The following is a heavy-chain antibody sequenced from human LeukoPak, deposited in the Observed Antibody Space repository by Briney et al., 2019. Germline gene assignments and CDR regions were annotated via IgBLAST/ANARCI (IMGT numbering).Heavy chain of an antibody. J-gene: IGHJ4*02. CDR1: GYSISSGYF. D-gene: IGHD6-13*01. Sequence: SETLSLTCTVTGYSISSGYFWGWIRQPPGQGLEWIGYIFHSGNTNYDPSLKSRVTISIDTPNNQFSLKLSSVTAADTAVYYCATGVHGIAAAGDYYFDYWGQGTLVTVSS. CDR3: ATGVHGIAAAGDYYFDY. V-gene: IGHV4-38-2*02. CDR2: IFHSGNT.